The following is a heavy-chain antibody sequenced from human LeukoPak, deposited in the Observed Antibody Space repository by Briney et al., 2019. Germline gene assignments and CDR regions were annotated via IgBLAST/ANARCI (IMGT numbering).Heavy chain of an antibody. CDR1: GFTFRSYA. J-gene: IGHJ4*02. CDR3: AKDAQGLVRGGIYFDF. D-gene: IGHD6-19*01. V-gene: IGHV3-23*01. CDR2: ISGSGGST. Sequence: GGSLRLSCAASGFTFRSYAMSWVRPAPGKGLEWVSAISGSGGSTYYADSVKGRFTISRDNSKNTLYLQMNSLRAEATALYYCAKDAQGLVRGGIYFDFWGQGSLVTVSS.